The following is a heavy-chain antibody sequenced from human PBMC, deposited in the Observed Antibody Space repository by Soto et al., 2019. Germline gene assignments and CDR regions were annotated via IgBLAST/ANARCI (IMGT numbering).Heavy chain of an antibody. CDR2: ISAYNGNT. CDR3: ARDLSSDSGYDWDPDMDV. Sequence: ASVKVSCKASGYTFTSYGISWVRQAPGQGLEWMGWISAYNGNTNYAQKLQGRVTMTTDTSTSTAYMELRSLRSDDTAVYYCARDLSSDSGYDWDPDMDVWGKGTTVTVSS. D-gene: IGHD5-12*01. V-gene: IGHV1-18*01. J-gene: IGHJ6*03. CDR1: GYTFTSYG.